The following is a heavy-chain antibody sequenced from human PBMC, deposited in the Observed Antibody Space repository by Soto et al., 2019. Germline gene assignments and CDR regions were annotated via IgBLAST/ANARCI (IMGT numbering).Heavy chain of an antibody. D-gene: IGHD3-10*01. J-gene: IGHJ5*02. CDR3: ARDGASITMVRGVRIHWFDP. Sequence: GGSLRLSCAASGFTFSSYGMHWVRQAPGKGLEWVAVIWYDGSNKYYADSVKGRFTISRDNSKNTLYLQMNSLRAEDTAVYYCARDGASITMVRGVRIHWFDPWGQGTLVTVSS. V-gene: IGHV3-33*01. CDR2: IWYDGSNK. CDR1: GFTFSSYG.